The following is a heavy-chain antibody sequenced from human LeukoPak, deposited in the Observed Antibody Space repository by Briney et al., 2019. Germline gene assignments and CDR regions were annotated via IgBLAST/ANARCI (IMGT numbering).Heavy chain of an antibody. Sequence: RGSLRLSCAASGFTFSSYWMHWVRQAPGKGLVWVSRINGDGSSITYADSVKGRFTIFRDNSKNTLYLQMNSLRAEDTAVYYCARGTYCGGDCLSNWGQGTLVTVSS. J-gene: IGHJ4*02. CDR1: GFTFSSYW. D-gene: IGHD2-21*02. CDR2: INGDGSSI. CDR3: ARGTYCGGDCLSN. V-gene: IGHV3-74*03.